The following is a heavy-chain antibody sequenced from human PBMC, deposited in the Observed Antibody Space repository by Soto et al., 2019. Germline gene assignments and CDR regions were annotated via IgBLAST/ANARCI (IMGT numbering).Heavy chain of an antibody. V-gene: IGHV6-1*01. Sequence: PSQTLSLTCAISGDSVSSNSAAWNWIRQSPSRGLEWLGRTYYRSKWYNDYALSVRSRITINPDTSKSQFSLRLQSVTPEDTAVYYCAREPKVDSSSWTGYYFDYWGQGTLVTVSS. J-gene: IGHJ4*02. D-gene: IGHD6-13*01. CDR1: GDSVSSNSAA. CDR3: AREPKVDSSSWTGYYFDY. CDR2: TYYRSKWYN.